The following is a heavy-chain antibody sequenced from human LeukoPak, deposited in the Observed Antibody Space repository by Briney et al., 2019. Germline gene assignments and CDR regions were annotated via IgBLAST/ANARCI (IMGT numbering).Heavy chain of an antibody. V-gene: IGHV3-21*01. J-gene: IGHJ6*02. CDR3: AREGLQDYYYGMDV. CDR2: ISSSSYI. Sequence: GGSLRLSCAASGFTFSSYSMNWVRQAPGKGLEWVSSISSSSYIYYADSVKGRFTISRDNAKNSLYLQMNSLRAEDTAVYYCAREGLQDYYYGMDVWGQGTTVTVSS. CDR1: GFTFSSYS. D-gene: IGHD5-18*01.